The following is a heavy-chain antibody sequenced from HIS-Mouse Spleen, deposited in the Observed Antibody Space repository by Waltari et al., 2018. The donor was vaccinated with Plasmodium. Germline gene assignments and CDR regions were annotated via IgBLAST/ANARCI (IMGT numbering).Heavy chain of an antibody. CDR1: GCTFTGSY. CDR2: INPNSGGT. Sequence: QVQLVQSGAEVKKPGASVTVSCQASGCTFTGSYMRWVRQAPGQGLAGMGWINPNSGGTNYAQKFQGRVTMTRDTSISTAYMELSRLRSDDTAVYYCARDGPGETSFDYWGQGTLVTVSS. CDR3: ARDGPGETSFDY. D-gene: IGHD3-16*01. V-gene: IGHV1-2*02. J-gene: IGHJ4*02.